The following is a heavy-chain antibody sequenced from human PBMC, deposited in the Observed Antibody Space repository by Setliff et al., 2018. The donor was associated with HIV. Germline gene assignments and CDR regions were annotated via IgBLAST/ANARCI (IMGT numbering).Heavy chain of an antibody. CDR2: ISVYNDNT. J-gene: IGHJ4*02. CDR1: GYTFSTYG. D-gene: IGHD3-16*01. Sequence: ASVKVSCKASGYTFSTYGISWVRQAPGQGLEWMGWISVYNDNTNYAQKFQGRVTMTTDTSTNTAYMELRSLRSDDTAVYHCARVDGYNNYDSGGLDYWGQGTLVTVPQ. CDR3: ARVDGYNNYDSGGLDY. V-gene: IGHV1-18*01.